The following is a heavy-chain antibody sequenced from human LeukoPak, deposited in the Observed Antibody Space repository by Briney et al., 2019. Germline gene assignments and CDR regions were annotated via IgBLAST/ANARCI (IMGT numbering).Heavy chain of an antibody. CDR3: ATVGYSGYDSFDY. J-gene: IGHJ4*02. D-gene: IGHD5-12*01. CDR1: GYTFTGYY. Sequence: GASVKVSCKASGYTFTGYYMHWVRQAPGKGLEWMGGFDPEDGETIYAQKFQGRVTMTEDTSTDTAYMELSSLRSEDTAVYYCATVGYSGYDSFDYWGQGTLVTVSS. CDR2: FDPEDGET. V-gene: IGHV1-24*01.